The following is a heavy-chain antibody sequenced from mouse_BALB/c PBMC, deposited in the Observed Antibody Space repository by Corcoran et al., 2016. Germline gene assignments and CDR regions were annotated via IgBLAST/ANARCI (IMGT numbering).Heavy chain of an antibody. D-gene: IGHD1-1*01. V-gene: IGHV14-3*02. CDR1: GFNIKDTY. Sequence: EVQLQQSGAELVKPGASVKLSCTASGFNIKDTYMHWVKQRPEQGLEWIGRIDPANGNTKYDPKFQGKATITADTSSNTAYLQLSSLTSEDTAVYYGASSGSSYWYFDVWGAGTTVTVSS. CDR3: ASSGSSYWYFDV. CDR2: IDPANGNT. J-gene: IGHJ1*01.